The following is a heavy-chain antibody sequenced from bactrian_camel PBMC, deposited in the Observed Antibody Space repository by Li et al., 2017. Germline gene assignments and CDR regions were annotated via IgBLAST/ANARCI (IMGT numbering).Heavy chain of an antibody. CDR2: IYADGSNT. D-gene: IGHD6*01. CDR3: ATQVERSWTDFGY. CDR1: GFPFSTYA. J-gene: IGHJ6*01. Sequence: VQLVESGGGLVQPGGSLTLACAASGFPFSTYAMTWVRQAEGKGLEWVSSIYADGSNTYYTDFVGRFTSSRDNAKNTVYLQMNSLKSGDTALYYCATQVERSWTDFGYWGQGTQVTVS. V-gene: IGHV3-2*01.